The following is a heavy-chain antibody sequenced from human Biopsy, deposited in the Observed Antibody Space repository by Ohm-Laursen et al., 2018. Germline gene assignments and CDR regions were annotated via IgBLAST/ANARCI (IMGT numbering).Heavy chain of an antibody. CDR2: INHSGRT. Sequence: TLSLTCAVYGESFNGYYWSWIRQTPGKGLEWIGEINHSGRTNYNPSLKSRVTISVGTSKNHFSLRLRSVTPADTAIYYCARDRGYYSDRTVPGYFDLWGRGTLVTVSS. J-gene: IGHJ2*01. V-gene: IGHV4-34*01. D-gene: IGHD3-22*01. CDR3: ARDRGYYSDRTVPGYFDL. CDR1: GESFNGYY.